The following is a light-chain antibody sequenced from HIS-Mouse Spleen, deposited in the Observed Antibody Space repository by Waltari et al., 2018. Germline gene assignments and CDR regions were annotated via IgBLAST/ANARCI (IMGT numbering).Light chain of an antibody. V-gene: IGLV8-61*01. CDR1: SGPVSTSYY. J-gene: IGLJ3*02. CDR2: ITN. CDR3: VLYMGSGIWV. Sequence: QTVVTQEPSFSVSPGGTVTLTCGLSSGPVSTSYYPSWYQQTPGQAPRTPIYITNTRSSGVPDRFSGSILGNKAALTITGAQADDESDYYCVLYMGSGIWVFGGGTKLTVL.